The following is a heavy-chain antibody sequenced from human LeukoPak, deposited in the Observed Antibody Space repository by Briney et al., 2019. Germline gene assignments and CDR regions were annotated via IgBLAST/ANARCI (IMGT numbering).Heavy chain of an antibody. CDR1: GYTFTGYY. CDR3: ARGVHVWGSYRYFDY. CDR2: INPNSGGT. V-gene: IGHV1-2*02. Sequence: ASVKVSCKASGYTFTGYYMHWVRQAPGQGLEWMXXINPNSGGTNYAQKFQGRVTMTRDTSISTAYMELSRLRSDDTAVYYCARGVHVWGSYRYFDYWGQGTLVTVSS. D-gene: IGHD3-16*02. J-gene: IGHJ4*02.